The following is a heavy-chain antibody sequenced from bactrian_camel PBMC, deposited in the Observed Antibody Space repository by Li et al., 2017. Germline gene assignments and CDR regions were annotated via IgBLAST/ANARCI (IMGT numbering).Heavy chain of an antibody. J-gene: IGHJ4*01. V-gene: IGHV3-3*01. CDR3: AADQLYGTCRDVLDFPA. CDR1: RYTYKRNC. CDR2: LWIGGATT. Sequence: HVQLVESGGGLVQPGGSLRLSCAAGRYTYKRNCMGWFYQRPGKDREALAVLWIGGATTTYADSVKGRFIITRDKAKDLVYLQMNGLQPEDTGMYYCAADQLYGTCRDVLDFPARGQGTQVTVS. D-gene: IGHD6*01.